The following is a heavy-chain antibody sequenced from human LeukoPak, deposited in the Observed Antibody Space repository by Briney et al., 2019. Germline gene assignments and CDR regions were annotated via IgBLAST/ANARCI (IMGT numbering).Heavy chain of an antibody. J-gene: IGHJ6*03. CDR3: ARVFPGYYYYMDA. V-gene: IGHV1-2*02. CDR1: GYTFTGCY. CDR2: INPNSGGT. Sequence: ASVKVSCKASGYTFTGCYMHWVRQAPGQGLEWMGWINPNSGGTNYAQKFQGRVTMTRDTSISTAYMELSRLRSDDTAVYYCARVFPGYYYYMDAWGKGTTVTISS.